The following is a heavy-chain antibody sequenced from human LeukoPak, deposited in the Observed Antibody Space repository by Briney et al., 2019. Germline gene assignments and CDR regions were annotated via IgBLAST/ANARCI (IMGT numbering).Heavy chain of an antibody. CDR3: AGLPPLGYCSSTSCYEAGYYYYYMDV. D-gene: IGHD2-2*01. Sequence: PSETLSLTCTVSGGSISSRSHCWGWIRQPPGKGLEWIGTIYYRGSSYYNPSLKSRVTISVDTSKNQFSLKLSSVTAADTAVYYCAGLPPLGYCSSTSCYEAGYYYYYMDVWGKGTTVTVSS. V-gene: IGHV4-39*07. CDR2: IYYRGSS. CDR1: GGSISSRSHC. J-gene: IGHJ6*03.